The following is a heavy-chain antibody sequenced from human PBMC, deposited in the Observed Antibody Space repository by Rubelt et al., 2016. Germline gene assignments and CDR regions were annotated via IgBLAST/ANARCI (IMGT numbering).Heavy chain of an antibody. CDR2: IYYSGST. CDR1: GGSFSGYY. Sequence: QVQLQQWGAGLLKPSETLSLTCAVYGGSFSGYYWNWIRQPPGKGLEWIASIYYSGSTYYNPSLKSRVTISVDKSKNQCSQKLNSGTAAETAVYYWARQGGYHSPFRYWGQGTLVTVSS. CDR3: ARQGGYHSPFRY. D-gene: IGHD3-16*02. J-gene: IGHJ4*02. V-gene: IGHV4-34*01.